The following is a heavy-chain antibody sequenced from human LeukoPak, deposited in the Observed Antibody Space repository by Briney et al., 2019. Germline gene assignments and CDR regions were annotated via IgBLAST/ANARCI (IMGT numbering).Heavy chain of an antibody. J-gene: IGHJ5*01. V-gene: IGHV7-4-1*02. CDR2: INTNTGNP. CDR1: GYTFTSYA. D-gene: IGHD3-16*01. CDR3: ARAYQPLGGLSFPDS. Sequence: ASVKVSCKASGYTFTSYAMNWVRQAPGQGLEWMGWINTNTGNPTYAQGFTGRFAFSLDTSVTTAYLQISSLKAEDTAVYYCARAYQPLGGLSFPDSWGQGTLVTVSS.